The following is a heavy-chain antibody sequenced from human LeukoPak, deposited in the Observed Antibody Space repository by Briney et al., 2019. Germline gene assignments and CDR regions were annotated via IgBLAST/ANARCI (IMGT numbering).Heavy chain of an antibody. Sequence: GGSLRLSCAASGFTFKKYAMSWVRQAPGKVLEWVSAITGSGGDTYHADSVKGRFTISRDNSKNTLYLQMNSLRAEGTAVYYCAKGSRDSRPYYFDFWGQGTLVTVSS. CDR1: GFTFKKYA. CDR3: AKGSRDSRPYYFDF. J-gene: IGHJ4*02. V-gene: IGHV3-23*01. CDR2: ITGSGGDT. D-gene: IGHD3-10*01.